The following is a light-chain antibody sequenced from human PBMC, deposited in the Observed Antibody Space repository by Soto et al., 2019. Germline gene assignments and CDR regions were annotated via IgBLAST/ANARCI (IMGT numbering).Light chain of an antibody. J-gene: IGKJ3*01. CDR2: GAS. CDR1: QSVSSSY. Sequence: EMVLTRSPRTPYLSTGERATLSCRASQSVSSSYLAWYQQKPGQAPSLLIYGASRRATGIPASFSGSGSGTEFTLTISSLQSEDFAVYHCQQYNNWPPFTFGPGTKVDIK. CDR3: QQYNNWPPFT. V-gene: IGKV3D-15*01.